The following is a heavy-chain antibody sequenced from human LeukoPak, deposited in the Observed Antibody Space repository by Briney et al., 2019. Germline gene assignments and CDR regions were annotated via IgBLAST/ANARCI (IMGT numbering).Heavy chain of an antibody. CDR3: VRAAPGDCSSTSCSLFDN. Sequence: GGSLRLSCAASGFTFRSYAMSWVRRAPRKGLEWVSTIMIGGDGKHYADSVKGRFTISRDRSESTLYLQMNGLRAEDTAVYYCVRAAPGDCSSTSCSLFDNWGQGTLVTVSS. J-gene: IGHJ4*02. V-gene: IGHV3-23*01. D-gene: IGHD2-2*01. CDR1: GFTFRSYA. CDR2: IMIGGDGK.